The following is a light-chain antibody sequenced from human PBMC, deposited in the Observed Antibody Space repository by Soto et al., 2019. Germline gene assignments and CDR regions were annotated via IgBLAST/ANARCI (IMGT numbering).Light chain of an antibody. J-gene: IGKJ1*01. V-gene: IGKV4-1*01. CDR2: WAS. Sequence: DIVMTQSPDSLAVSLGERATINCKSSQSVLYSSSNKNYLAWYQQKPGQPPKLLIYWASTREFGVPDRFSGSGSGTDFTLTISSLQAEDVAVYYCQQYYTTRTFGQGTKVEIK. CDR3: QQYYTTRT. CDR1: QSVLYSSSNKNY.